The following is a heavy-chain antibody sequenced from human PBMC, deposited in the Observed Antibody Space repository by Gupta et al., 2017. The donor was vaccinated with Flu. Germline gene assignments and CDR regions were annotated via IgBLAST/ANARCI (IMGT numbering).Heavy chain of an antibody. Sequence: EMQLMESGGGLVQPAGSLRLSCAASGFTFSSSYLQWVRQAQGKGLVWVSRINPDGSSTPYAESVKGRFTISRDNAKNTLYLQMNSLGDDDTAVYYCATVTSGCWGQGTLVTVSS. V-gene: IGHV3-74*03. D-gene: IGHD4-17*01. CDR1: GFTFSSSY. CDR3: ATVTSGC. CDR2: INPDGSST. J-gene: IGHJ4*02.